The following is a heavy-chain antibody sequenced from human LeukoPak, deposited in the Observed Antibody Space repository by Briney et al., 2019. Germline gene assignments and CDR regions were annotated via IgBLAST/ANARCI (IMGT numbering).Heavy chain of an antibody. CDR1: GFTFSDYY. CDR2: ISSSGGTI. Sequence: GGSLRLSCAASGFTFSDYYMTWIRQAPGKGLEWVSYISSSGGTIYYADSVKGRFTISRDNAKNSLYLQMNSLRAEDTAVYYCARIIAVGGTDWFDPWGQGALVTVSS. V-gene: IGHV3-11*01. CDR3: ARIIAVGGTDWFDP. D-gene: IGHD6-13*01. J-gene: IGHJ5*02.